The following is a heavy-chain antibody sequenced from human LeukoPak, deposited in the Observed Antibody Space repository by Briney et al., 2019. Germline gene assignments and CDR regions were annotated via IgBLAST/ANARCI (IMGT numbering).Heavy chain of an antibody. J-gene: IGHJ6*03. CDR2: ISWNSGSI. Sequence: GGSLRLSCAASGFTFDDYAMHWVRQAPGKGLEWVSGISWNSGSIGYADSVKGRFTISRDNAKNSLYLQMNSLRAEDTALYYCAKDLRSNYYMDVWGKGTTVTISS. V-gene: IGHV3-9*01. CDR1: GFTFDDYA. D-gene: IGHD3-10*01. CDR3: AKDLRSNYYMDV.